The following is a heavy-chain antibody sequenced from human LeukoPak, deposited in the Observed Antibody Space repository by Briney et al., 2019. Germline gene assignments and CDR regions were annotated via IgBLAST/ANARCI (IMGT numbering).Heavy chain of an antibody. V-gene: IGHV3-30-3*01. CDR1: GFTFSTYS. CDR3: ARDQGSSHAYYYYGMDV. J-gene: IGHJ6*02. CDR2: ISYDGSNK. Sequence: PGSSLRLSCAASGFTFSTYSIHWVRPAPGKGVEGVAVISYDGSNKYYADSVKGRFTISRDNSKNTLYLQMNSLRAEDTAVYYCARDQGSSHAYYYYGMDVRGQGTTVTVSS. D-gene: IGHD6-6*01.